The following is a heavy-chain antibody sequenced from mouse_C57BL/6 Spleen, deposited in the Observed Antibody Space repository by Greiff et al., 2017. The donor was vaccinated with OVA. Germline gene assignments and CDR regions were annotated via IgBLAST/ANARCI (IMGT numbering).Heavy chain of an antibody. CDR3: ARSRGDGYYAMDY. CDR2: TYWDDDK. Sequence: ESGPGLLQPSQSLSLTCSSSGFSLSTSGMGVSWLRQPSGKGLEWLAHTYWDDDKCYNPSLKSRLTISTATSRNQLFLKITSVDTADTATSYCARSRGDGYYAMDYWGQGTSVTVSS. D-gene: IGHD2-3*01. J-gene: IGHJ4*01. CDR1: GFSLSTSGMG. V-gene: IGHV8-12*01.